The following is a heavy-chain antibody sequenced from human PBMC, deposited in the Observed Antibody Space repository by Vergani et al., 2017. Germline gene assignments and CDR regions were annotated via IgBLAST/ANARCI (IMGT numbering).Heavy chain of an antibody. Sequence: EVQLVESGGGLVKPGGSLRLSCAASGFTFSSYSMNWVRQAPGKGLEWVSSISSSSSYIYYADSVKGRFTISRDNAKNSLYLQMNSLRAEDTAVYYCARAKVRPAAILNEPDYWGQGTLVTVSS. D-gene: IGHD2-2*01. CDR1: GFTFSSYS. J-gene: IGHJ4*02. V-gene: IGHV3-21*01. CDR3: ARAKVRPAAILNEPDY. CDR2: ISSSSSYI.